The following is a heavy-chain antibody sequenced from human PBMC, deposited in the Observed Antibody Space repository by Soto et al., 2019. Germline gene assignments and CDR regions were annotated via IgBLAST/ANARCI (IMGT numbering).Heavy chain of an antibody. CDR3: ARGGSSSDNGMDV. CDR2: ISSRSYTI. V-gene: IGHV3-48*02. CDR1: GFSFSTYS. D-gene: IGHD6-6*01. J-gene: IGHJ6*02. Sequence: EVQLVESGGGLVQPGGSLRLSCAASGFSFSTYSRNWVRQAPGKGLEWVSYISSRSYTIYYVDSVKGRFTISRDNAKNSLYLQMNSLRDEDTAVYYCARGGSSSDNGMDVWGQGTTVTVYS.